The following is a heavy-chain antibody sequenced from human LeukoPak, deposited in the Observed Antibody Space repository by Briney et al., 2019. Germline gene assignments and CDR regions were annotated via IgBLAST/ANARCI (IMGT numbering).Heavy chain of an antibody. J-gene: IGHJ4*02. CDR1: GFTFSSYG. Sequence: GGSLRLSCAASGFTFSSYGMSWVRQAPGKGLEWVSAISGSGGSTYYADSVKGRFTISRDNSKNTLYLQMNSLRAEGTAVYYCAKDDREGEYILTDLAKGGRTDYWGQGTLVTVSS. CDR2: ISGSGGST. D-gene: IGHD3-9*01. CDR3: AKDDREGEYILTDLAKGGRTDY. V-gene: IGHV3-23*01.